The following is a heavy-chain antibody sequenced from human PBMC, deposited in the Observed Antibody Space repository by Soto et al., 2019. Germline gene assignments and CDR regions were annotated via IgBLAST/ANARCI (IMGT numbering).Heavy chain of an antibody. CDR3: ATETPVVVPAGGMDV. Sequence: KASETLSLTCTVSGGSISSGGYYWSWIRQHPGKGLEWIGYIYYSGSTYYNPSLKSRVTISVDTSKNQFSLKLSSVTAADTAVYYCATETPVVVPAGGMDVWGQGTTVTVSS. CDR1: GGSISSGGYY. D-gene: IGHD2-2*01. V-gene: IGHV4-31*03. CDR2: IYYSGST. J-gene: IGHJ6*02.